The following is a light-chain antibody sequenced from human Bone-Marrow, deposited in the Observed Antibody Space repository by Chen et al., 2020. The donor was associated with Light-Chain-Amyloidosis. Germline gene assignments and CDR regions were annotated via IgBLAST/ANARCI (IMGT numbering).Light chain of an antibody. Sequence: SYVLTQLPSVSVVPGQTARITCGGNKLGSKSVHWFQQKSGQAPVLVVYDDSARPSGIPERFSGSNSGNTATLAITRVEAGDEADYFCQVWDPNSGGVFGGGTKLTVL. V-gene: IGLV3-21*02. CDR2: DDS. CDR1: KLGSKS. CDR3: QVWDPNSGGV. J-gene: IGLJ3*02.